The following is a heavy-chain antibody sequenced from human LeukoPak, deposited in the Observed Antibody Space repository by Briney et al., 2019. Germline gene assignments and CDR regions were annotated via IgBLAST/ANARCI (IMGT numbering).Heavy chain of an antibody. J-gene: IGHJ4*02. CDR1: GGSISSYY. CDR3: ARVAWDDQKFDY. CDR2: IYYSGST. Sequence: PSETLSLTCTVSGGSISSYYWSWIRQPPGKGLEWIGYIYYSGSTNYNPSLKSRVTILVDTSKNQFSLKLSSVTAADTAVYYCARVAWDDQKFDYWGQGTLVTVSS. V-gene: IGHV4-59*01. D-gene: IGHD1-1*01.